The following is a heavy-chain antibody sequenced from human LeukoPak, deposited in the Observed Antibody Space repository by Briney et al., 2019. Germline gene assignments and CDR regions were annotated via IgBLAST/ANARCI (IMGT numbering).Heavy chain of an antibody. J-gene: IGHJ3*02. V-gene: IGHV3-30-3*01. Sequence: GGSLRLSCAASGFTFSSYAMHWVRQAPGKGLEWVAVISYDGSNKYYADSVKGRFTISRDNSKNTLYLQMNSLRAEDTAVYYCARDAGAYSSSWSGAFDIWGQGTMVTVSS. CDR2: ISYDGSNK. CDR1: GFTFSSYA. D-gene: IGHD6-13*01. CDR3: ARDAGAYSSSWSGAFDI.